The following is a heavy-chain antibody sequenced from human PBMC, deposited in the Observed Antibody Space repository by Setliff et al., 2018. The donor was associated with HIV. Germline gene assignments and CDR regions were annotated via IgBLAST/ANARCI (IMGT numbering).Heavy chain of an antibody. CDR3: ASGYHYDTSGNFDLPFGY. CDR2: IKPDGSAQ. J-gene: IGHJ4*02. Sequence: GGSLRLSCEVSGLSFSDYWMNWVRQVPGKGLEWVANIKPDGSAQYYVDFVKGRFTISRDNARNSLFLEMNSLRADDTAVYYCASGYHYDTSGNFDLPFGYWGQGTLVTVSS. V-gene: IGHV3-7*01. CDR1: GLSFSDYW. D-gene: IGHD3-22*01.